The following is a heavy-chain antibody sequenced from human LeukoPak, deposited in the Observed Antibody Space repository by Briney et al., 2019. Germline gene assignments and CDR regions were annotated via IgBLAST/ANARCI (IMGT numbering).Heavy chain of an antibody. Sequence: ASVKVSCKVSVYTLTELSLHWVRQAPGIRLEWMGGFDPEDGETIYAQKFQGRVTMTDDTSTDTAYKELSSLRSEDTAVYYCATDLATIRKKDYWGQGTLVTVSS. CDR2: FDPEDGET. J-gene: IGHJ4*02. CDR1: VYTLTELS. CDR3: ATDLATIRKKDY. V-gene: IGHV1-24*01. D-gene: IGHD5-12*01.